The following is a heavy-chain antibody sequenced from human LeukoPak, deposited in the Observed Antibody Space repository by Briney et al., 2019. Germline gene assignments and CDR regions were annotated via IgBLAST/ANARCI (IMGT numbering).Heavy chain of an antibody. J-gene: IGHJ4*02. CDR2: IWYDGSQK. Sequence: GGSLRLSCAASGFTFSNYGMHWVRQAPGKGLEWVGAIWYDGSQKYYAASVKGRFTISRDNSRDTLYVLMNSLRAEDTAVYFCARDLYRFSSSSGPIDHGGQGTLVTVSS. D-gene: IGHD6-6*01. V-gene: IGHV3-33*01. CDR3: ARDLYRFSSSSGPIDH. CDR1: GFTFSNYG.